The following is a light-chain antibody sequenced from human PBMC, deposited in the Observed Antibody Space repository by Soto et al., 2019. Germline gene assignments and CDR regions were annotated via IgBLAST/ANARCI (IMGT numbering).Light chain of an antibody. CDR3: QQSYNTLYT. J-gene: IGKJ2*01. V-gene: IGKV1-39*01. CDR2: AAS. Sequence: DIQMTQSPSSLSASVGDRVTITCRASQSINSYLNWYQQKPGKAPKLLIYAASSLQSGVPSRFSGSGSGTDFTLTISSLQPEDFTTYYCQQSYNTLYTFGQGTKLEIK. CDR1: QSINSY.